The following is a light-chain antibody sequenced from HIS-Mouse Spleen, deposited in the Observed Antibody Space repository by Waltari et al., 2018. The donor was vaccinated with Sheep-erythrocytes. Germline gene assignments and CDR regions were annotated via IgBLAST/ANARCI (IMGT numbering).Light chain of an antibody. V-gene: IGKV1-5*03. J-gene: IGKJ4*01. CDR3: QQYNSYPLT. CDR1: QSISSW. Sequence: DIQMTQSPSTLSASVGDRVTITCRASQSISSWLAWYQHKPGKAPKLLSYKASRLESGVPSRFSGSGSGTEFTLTISSLQPDDFATYYCQQYNSYPLTFGGGTKVEIK. CDR2: KAS.